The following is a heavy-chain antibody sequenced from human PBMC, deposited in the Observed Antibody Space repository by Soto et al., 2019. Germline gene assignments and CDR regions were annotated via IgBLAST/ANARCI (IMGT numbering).Heavy chain of an antibody. V-gene: IGHV3-15*07. J-gene: IGHJ3*02. CDR3: TTTFGDNDDDAFDI. CDR1: GFTFNFAW. CDR2: IKAKDDGGTT. D-gene: IGHD4-17*01. Sequence: EGQLVESGGGFVKPGGSLRLSCAGSGFTFNFAWLKWVRQAPGKGLEWVGRIKAKDDGGTTDVAAPVTGRFTISRDDSKNTLYLQMNSLKTEDTAVYYCTTTFGDNDDDAFDIWGQGTMVTVSS.